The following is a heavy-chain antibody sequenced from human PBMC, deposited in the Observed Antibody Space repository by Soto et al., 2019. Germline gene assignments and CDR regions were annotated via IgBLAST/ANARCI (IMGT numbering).Heavy chain of an antibody. CDR3: ASSDAVPATTYYYWYIDV. CDR2: MNPSGGVT. J-gene: IGHJ6*03. Sequence: QVQLVQSGAEVKKPGASVRISCKASGYTFTDYYLHWVRQAPGQGLEWMGIMNPSGGVTSYAQKFQGRVAVTRDTSTSTGYMQLSSLRSEDTAVYYCASSDAVPATTYYYWYIDVWGKGTTVTVSS. V-gene: IGHV1-46*03. D-gene: IGHD2-2*01. CDR1: GYTFTDYY.